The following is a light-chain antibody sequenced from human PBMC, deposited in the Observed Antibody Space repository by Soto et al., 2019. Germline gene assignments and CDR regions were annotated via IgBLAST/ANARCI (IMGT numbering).Light chain of an antibody. Sequence: QSALTKPASVSGSPGQSITISCTGTSSDVGGYNYVSWYQQHPGKAPKLMIDDVSNRPSGVSNRFSGAKSGNTASLTISGLQAEDEADYYCSSYTSSSTLVFGTGTKLTVL. J-gene: IGLJ1*01. CDR1: SSDVGGYNY. V-gene: IGLV2-14*01. CDR2: DVS. CDR3: SSYTSSSTLV.